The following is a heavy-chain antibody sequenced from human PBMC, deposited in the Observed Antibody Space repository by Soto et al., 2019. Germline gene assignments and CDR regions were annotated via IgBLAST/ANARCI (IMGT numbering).Heavy chain of an antibody. CDR2: IYNSGNT. V-gene: IGHV4-39*07. D-gene: IGHD6-13*01. CDR1: GGSISSGFYS. J-gene: IGHJ5*02. Sequence: SETLSLTCAVSGGSISSGFYSWGWIRQPPGKGLEWIGGIYNSGNTYHNPSLTSRVTVSVDASKNQFSLKLRFVTAADTAVYYCAREAAETVGDGYWCDPWGQGTLVTVS. CDR3: AREAAETVGDGYWCDP.